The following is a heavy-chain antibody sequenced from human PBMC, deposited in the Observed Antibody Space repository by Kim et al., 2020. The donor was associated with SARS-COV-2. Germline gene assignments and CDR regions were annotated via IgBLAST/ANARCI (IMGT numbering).Heavy chain of an antibody. CDR2: INPSGGST. CDR3: AREGIVGATLDYGMDV. CDR1: GYTFTSYY. V-gene: IGHV1-46*01. J-gene: IGHJ6*02. Sequence: ASVKVSCKASGYTFTSYYMHWVRQAPGQGLEWMGIINPSGGSTSYAQKFQGRVTMTRDTSTSTVYMELSSLRSEDTAMYYCAREGIVGATLDYGMDVWGQGTTVTVSS. D-gene: IGHD1-26*01.